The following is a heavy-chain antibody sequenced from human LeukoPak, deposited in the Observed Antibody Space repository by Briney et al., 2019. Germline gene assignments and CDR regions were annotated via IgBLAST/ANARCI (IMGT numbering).Heavy chain of an antibody. CDR3: AKGGPTGSNYFDF. CDR1: EFTFDIYA. J-gene: IGHJ4*02. V-gene: IGHV3-23*01. CDR2: ISGSGYYS. Sequence: GGSLRLSCAASEFTFDIYAMSWVRQAPGKGLEWVSVISGSGYYSYYADSVKGRFTVSRDNSKTTLYLQMNSLRADDTAVYYCAKGGPTGSNYFDFWGQGTLVTVSS. D-gene: IGHD1-26*01.